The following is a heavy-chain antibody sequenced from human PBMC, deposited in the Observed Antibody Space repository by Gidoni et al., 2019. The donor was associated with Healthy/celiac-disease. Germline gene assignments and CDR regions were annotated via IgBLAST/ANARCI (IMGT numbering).Heavy chain of an antibody. CDR1: GGSFSGYY. CDR3: ARGVVSSSWRINWFDP. Sequence: QVQLQQWGAGLLKPSETLSLTCAVYGGSFSGYYWSWIRQPPGKGLEWIGEINHSGSTNYNPSLKSRVTISVDTSKNQFSLKLSSVTAADTAVYYCARGVVSSSWRINWFDPWGQGTLVTVSS. V-gene: IGHV4-34*01. J-gene: IGHJ5*02. D-gene: IGHD6-13*01. CDR2: INHSGST.